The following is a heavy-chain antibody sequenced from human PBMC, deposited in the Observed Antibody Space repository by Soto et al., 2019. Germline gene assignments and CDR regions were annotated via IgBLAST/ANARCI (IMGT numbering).Heavy chain of an antibody. J-gene: IGHJ4*02. CDR1: GGTFSSYT. Sequence: AASVKVSCKASGGTFSSYTISWVRQAPGQGLEWMGRIIPILGIANYAQKFQGRVTITMDTSAGTAYMELSSLRSEDTAVYYCARDSVVAAGSWCDYWGQGTLVTVSS. D-gene: IGHD1-26*01. V-gene: IGHV1-69*04. CDR2: IIPILGIA. CDR3: ARDSVVAAGSWCDY.